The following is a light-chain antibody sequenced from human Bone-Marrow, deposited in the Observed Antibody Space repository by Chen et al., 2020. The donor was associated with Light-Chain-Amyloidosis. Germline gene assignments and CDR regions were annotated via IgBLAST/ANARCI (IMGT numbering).Light chain of an antibody. CDR3: QSADSSGTYEVI. Sequence: SYELTQPPSVSVSPGQTARITCSGDDLPTKYAYWYQQKPGQAPVLVIHRDTERPSGISERFSGSSPGTTATLTISGVQAEDEADYHCQSADSSGTYEVILGGGTKLTVL. V-gene: IGLV3-25*03. CDR2: RDT. CDR1: DLPTKY. J-gene: IGLJ2*01.